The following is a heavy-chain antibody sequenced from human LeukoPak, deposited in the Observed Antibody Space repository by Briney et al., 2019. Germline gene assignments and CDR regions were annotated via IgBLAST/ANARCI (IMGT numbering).Heavy chain of an antibody. D-gene: IGHD3-22*01. Sequence: PGGSLRLSCAASGFTFSRYWMSWVREAPGTGLVWVANIKDDGSGKFYVDSVKGRFAISRDNAKNSLYLQMNNPRAEDTAVYYCARGDSSGSIFDYRGQGTLVIVSS. V-gene: IGHV3-7*01. CDR2: IKDDGSGK. CDR3: ARGDSSGSIFDY. CDR1: GFTFSRYW. J-gene: IGHJ4*02.